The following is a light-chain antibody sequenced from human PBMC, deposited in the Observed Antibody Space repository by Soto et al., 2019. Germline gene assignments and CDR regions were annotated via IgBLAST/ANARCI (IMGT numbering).Light chain of an antibody. CDR2: ADS. CDR1: NIGSKS. CDR3: QVWDYDTDHFV. V-gene: IGLV3-21*02. Sequence: SYELTQAPSVSVAPGQTARIGCGGDNIGSKSVHWYQQRPGQAPVLVVYADSDRPSGIPERFSGSNPGNTATLTISRVEAGDEADYYCQVWDYDTDHFVFGDGTKVSV. J-gene: IGLJ1*01.